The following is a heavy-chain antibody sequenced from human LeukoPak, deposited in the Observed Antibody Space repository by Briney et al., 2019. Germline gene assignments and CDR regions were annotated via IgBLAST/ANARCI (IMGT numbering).Heavy chain of an antibody. CDR1: GACISSYY. Sequence: SAALSLTCTGSGACISSYYWSWIRQPAAQGMEWIGQLHTSGSTNYNPSLKSRVAMSVDTSKNQFSLELSSVTAADTAVYYCVGRGQTTGWSFDYWGQGALVTVSS. CDR3: VGRGQTTGWSFDY. CDR2: LHTSGST. D-gene: IGHD6-19*01. V-gene: IGHV4-4*07. J-gene: IGHJ4*02.